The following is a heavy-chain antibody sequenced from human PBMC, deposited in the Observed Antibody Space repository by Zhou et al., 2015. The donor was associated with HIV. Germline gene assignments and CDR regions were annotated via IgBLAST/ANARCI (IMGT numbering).Heavy chain of an antibody. Sequence: EVQLVESGGGLVQWGGSLRLSCAASGFTFSSYWMHWVRQAPGKGLVWVSRINNDGSSTTYADSVKGRFTISRDNAKNTLYLQMSSLRAEDTAVYFCAREELVRGDYPPDYWGQGTLVTVSS. V-gene: IGHV3-74*03. CDR1: GFTFSSYW. J-gene: IGHJ4*02. CDR2: INNDGSST. CDR3: AREELVRGDYPPDY. D-gene: IGHD3-10*01.